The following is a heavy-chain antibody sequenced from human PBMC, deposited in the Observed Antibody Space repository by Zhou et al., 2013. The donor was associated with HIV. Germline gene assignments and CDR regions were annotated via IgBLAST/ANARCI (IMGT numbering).Heavy chain of an antibody. D-gene: IGHD3-16*02. CDR2: ITPSGDST. CDR1: GGTFSSSY. V-gene: IGHV1-46*01. Sequence: QVQLVQSGAEVKKTGSSVKVSCKASGGTFSSSYMHWVRQAPGQGLEWMGMITPSGDSTSYAQKFQGRVTMTRDTSTSTVYMELSSLRSEDTAVYYCARGYDYVWGVIVITWRDGVETTNYGMDVWGQGTTVTVSS. J-gene: IGHJ6*02. CDR3: ARGYDYVWGVIVITWRDGVETTNYGMDV.